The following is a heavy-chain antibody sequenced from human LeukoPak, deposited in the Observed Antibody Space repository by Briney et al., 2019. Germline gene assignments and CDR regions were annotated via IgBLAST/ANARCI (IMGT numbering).Heavy chain of an antibody. CDR3: ARGRTYYYDTSGYYPSIYYGMDV. CDR2: INHGEST. V-gene: IGHV4-34*01. J-gene: IGHJ6*02. D-gene: IGHD3-22*01. CDR1: GGSFSGYF. Sequence: SETLSLTCAVSGGSFSGYFWYWIRQPPGKGLVWIGEINHGESTNYNPSLKSRATLSVDTSKNQFPLKLTSVTAADTAVYYCARGRTYYYDTSGYYPSIYYGMDVWGQGTTVIVSS.